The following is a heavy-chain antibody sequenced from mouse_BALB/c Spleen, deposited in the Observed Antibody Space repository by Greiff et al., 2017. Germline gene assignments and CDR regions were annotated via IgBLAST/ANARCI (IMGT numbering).Heavy chain of an antibody. V-gene: IGHV5-4*02. Sequence: EVHLVESGGGLVKPGGSLKLSCAASGFTFSDYYMYWVRQTPEKRLEWVATISDGGSYTYYPDSVKGRFTISRDNAKNNLYLQMSSLKSEDTAMYYCAREGAIYDGYLNYAMDYWGQGTSVTVSS. CDR1: GFTFSDYY. CDR3: AREGAIYDGYLNYAMDY. CDR2: ISDGGSYT. J-gene: IGHJ4*01. D-gene: IGHD2-3*01.